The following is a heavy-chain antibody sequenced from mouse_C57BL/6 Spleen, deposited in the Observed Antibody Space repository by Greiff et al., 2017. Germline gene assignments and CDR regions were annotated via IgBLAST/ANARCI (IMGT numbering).Heavy chain of an antibody. D-gene: IGHD1-1*01. Sequence: QVQLQQPGAELVRPGSSVKLSCKASGYTFTSYWMHWVKQRPIQGLEWIGNIDPSDSETHYNQKFKDKATLTVDKSSSTAYMQLSSLTSEDSAVYCCARKGIYSPFAYWGQGTLVTVSA. V-gene: IGHV1-52*01. CDR2: IDPSDSET. CDR1: GYTFTSYW. J-gene: IGHJ3*01. CDR3: ARKGIYSPFAY.